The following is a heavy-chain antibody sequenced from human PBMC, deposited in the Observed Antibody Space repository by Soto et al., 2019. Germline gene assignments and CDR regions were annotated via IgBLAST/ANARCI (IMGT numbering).Heavy chain of an antibody. Sequence: GASVKVSCKASGYTFTSYAMHWVRQAPGQRLEWMGWINAGNGNTKYSQKFQGRVTITRDTSASTAYMELSSLRSEDTAVYYCAKGYCSGGSCYYWFDPWGQGTLVTVSS. CDR3: AKGYCSGGSCYYWFDP. CDR2: INAGNGNT. CDR1: GYTFTSYA. V-gene: IGHV1-3*01. J-gene: IGHJ5*02. D-gene: IGHD2-15*01.